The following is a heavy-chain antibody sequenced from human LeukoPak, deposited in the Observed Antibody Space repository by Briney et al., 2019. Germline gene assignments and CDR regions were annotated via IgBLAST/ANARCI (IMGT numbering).Heavy chain of an antibody. Sequence: ETLSLTCTVSGGSISNYFWSWIRQPPGKGLEWIGYIFFTGSADYHPSLKSRVTISMNTSKTQFSLKVSSVTAADTAIYYCVRSKSGTYGWFDPWGQGTLVSAFS. J-gene: IGHJ5*02. CDR3: VRSKSGTYGWFDP. CDR1: GGSISNYF. V-gene: IGHV4-59*01. D-gene: IGHD4-17*01. CDR2: IFFTGSA.